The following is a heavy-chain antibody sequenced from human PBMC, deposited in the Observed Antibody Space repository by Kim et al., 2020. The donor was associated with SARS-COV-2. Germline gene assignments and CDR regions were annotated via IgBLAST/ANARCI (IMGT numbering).Heavy chain of an antibody. CDR2: GGT. V-gene: IGHV4-4*07. CDR3: AREYSSYDF. Sequence: GGTSSNPSLKSRVAMSMDTSKNQFSLELSSVTDADTAVYFCAREYSSYDFWGQGTMVTVSS. D-gene: IGHD5-12*01. J-gene: IGHJ3*01.